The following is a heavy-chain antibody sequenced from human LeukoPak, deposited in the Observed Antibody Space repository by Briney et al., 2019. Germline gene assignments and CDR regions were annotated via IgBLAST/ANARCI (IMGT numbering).Heavy chain of an antibody. J-gene: IGHJ4*02. D-gene: IGHD6-19*01. CDR3: ARELGSSSGWYDY. V-gene: IGHV4-59*01. CDR1: GGSISSYY. Sequence: PSETLSLTCTVSGGSISSYYWSWIRQPPGKGLEWIGYIYYSGSTNYNPSLKSRVTISVDTSKNQFSLKLSSVTAADTAVYYCARELGSSSGWYDYWGQGTLVTVSS. CDR2: IYYSGST.